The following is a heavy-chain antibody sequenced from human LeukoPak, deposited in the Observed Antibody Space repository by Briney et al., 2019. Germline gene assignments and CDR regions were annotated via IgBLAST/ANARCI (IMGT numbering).Heavy chain of an antibody. Sequence: SETLSLTCTVSGGSISSYYWSWIRQPPGKGLEWIGDIYYSGSTNYNPSLKSRVTISVDTSKNPFSLKLSSVTAADTAVYYCARLVTMVRGVIRRGYYFDYWGRGTLVTVSS. J-gene: IGHJ4*02. D-gene: IGHD3-10*01. CDR2: IYYSGST. CDR3: ARLVTMVRGVIRRGYYFDY. V-gene: IGHV4-59*08. CDR1: GGSISSYY.